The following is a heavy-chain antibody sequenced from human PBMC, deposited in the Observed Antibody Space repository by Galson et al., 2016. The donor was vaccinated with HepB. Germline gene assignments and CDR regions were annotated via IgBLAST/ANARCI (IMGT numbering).Heavy chain of an antibody. Sequence: LRLSCAASGFTFSNFSNYAMHWVRQAPGKGLEWVAVISFDGSNKYYAASVKGRFTISRDNSKNTVYLQMNSLRPEDTAVFYCARDMARGRYYYYGMDGWGQGTTVTVSS. CDR2: ISFDGSNK. V-gene: IGHV3-30-3*01. CDR3: ARDMARGRYYYYGMDG. D-gene: IGHD3-10*01. J-gene: IGHJ6*02. CDR1: GFTFSNFSNYA.